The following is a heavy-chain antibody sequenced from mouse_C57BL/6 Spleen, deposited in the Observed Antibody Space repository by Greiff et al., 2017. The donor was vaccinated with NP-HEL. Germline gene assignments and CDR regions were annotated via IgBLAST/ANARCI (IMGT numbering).Heavy chain of an antibody. D-gene: IGHD2-4*01. CDR1: GYTFTSYW. CDR3: ARYDYAYFDY. Sequence: QVQLQQPGAELVKPGASVKLSCKASGYTFTSYWMHWVKQSPGQGLEWIGMIHPNSGSTNYNEKFKSKATLTVDKSSSTAYMQLSGLTSEDSAVYYCARYDYAYFDYWGQGTTLTVSS. CDR2: IHPNSGST. V-gene: IGHV1-64*01. J-gene: IGHJ2*01.